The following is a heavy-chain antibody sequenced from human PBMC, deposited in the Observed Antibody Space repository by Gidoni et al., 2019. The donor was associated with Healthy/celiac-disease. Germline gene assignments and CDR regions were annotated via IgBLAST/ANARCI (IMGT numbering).Heavy chain of an antibody. CDR3: AKDKERGPLRERPEGYFDC. CDR2: ISGSGGSI. D-gene: IGHD1-26*01. Sequence: EVQLLESGGGWGQHGGSLRLACAASGFTFSSDAMSWVRQAPGKGLEWVSAISGSGGSIYYSDSVKGRFTISRDNSQNTLYLQMNSLRAEDTAVYYCAKDKERGPLRERPEGYFDCWGQGTLVTVSS. V-gene: IGHV3-23*01. J-gene: IGHJ4*02. CDR1: GFTFSSDA.